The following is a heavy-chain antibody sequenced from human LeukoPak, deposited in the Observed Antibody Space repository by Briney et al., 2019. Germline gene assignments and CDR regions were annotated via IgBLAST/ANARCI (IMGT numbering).Heavy chain of an antibody. D-gene: IGHD3-10*01. V-gene: IGHV4-59*01. CDR3: ARTIDDYYDSGSYANDY. J-gene: IGHJ4*02. Sequence: PSETLSLTCTVSGGSISSYYWSWIRQPPGKGLERIGFIYYIGSTNYNPSLKSRVTISVDTSKNQFSLKLSSVTAADTAVYYCARTIDDYYDSGSYANDYWGQGTLVTVSS. CDR1: GGSISSYY. CDR2: IYYIGST.